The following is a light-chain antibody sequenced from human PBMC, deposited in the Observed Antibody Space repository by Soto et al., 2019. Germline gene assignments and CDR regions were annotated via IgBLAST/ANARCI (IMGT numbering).Light chain of an antibody. V-gene: IGKV1-5*01. CDR2: DAS. CDR3: QQYSNYWT. Sequence: DIQMTQSPSSLSASVGDRLTITCRASQSINNWLAWYQQKPGKAPKLLIYDASSLESGVPSRFSGSGSGTEFTLXISSLQPDDFATYYCQQYSNYWTFGXGTKVDIK. CDR1: QSINNW. J-gene: IGKJ1*01.